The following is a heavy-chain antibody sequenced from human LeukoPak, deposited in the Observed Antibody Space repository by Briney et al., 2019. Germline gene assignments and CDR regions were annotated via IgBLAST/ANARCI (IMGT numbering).Heavy chain of an antibody. V-gene: IGHV1-2*02. CDR2: INPNSGGT. D-gene: IGHD6-6*01. J-gene: IGHJ3*02. Sequence: ASVKVSCKASGYTFTGYYMHWVRQAPGQGLEWMGWINPNSGGTNYAQKFQGRVTMTRDTSISTAYMELSRLRSDDTAAYYCARAASYSSSDAFDIWGQGTMVTVSS. CDR3: ARAASYSSSDAFDI. CDR1: GYTFTGYY.